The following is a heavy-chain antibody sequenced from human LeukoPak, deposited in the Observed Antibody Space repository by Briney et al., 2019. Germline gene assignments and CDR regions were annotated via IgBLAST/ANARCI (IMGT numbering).Heavy chain of an antibody. CDR3: ARHMDDFWSGPANY. J-gene: IGHJ4*02. Sequence: GESLKISCKDSGYSSTSYWIGWGRHIPGKGLECMRIIYPGDSDTIYSPSFQIQVTISADTSIRTAYLQWSSLKASDTAMYYCARHMDDFWSGPANYWGQGTLVTVSS. V-gene: IGHV5-51*01. CDR1: GYSSTSYW. CDR2: IYPGDSDT. D-gene: IGHD3-3*01.